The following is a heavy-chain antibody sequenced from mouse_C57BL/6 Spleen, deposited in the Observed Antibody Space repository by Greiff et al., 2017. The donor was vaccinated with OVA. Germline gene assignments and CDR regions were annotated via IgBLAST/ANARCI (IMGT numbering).Heavy chain of an antibody. J-gene: IGHJ4*01. D-gene: IGHD2-4*01. CDR3: ARDKDYDDVGVMDY. V-gene: IGHV5-4*01. Sequence: EVKLVESGGGLVKPGGSLKLSCAASGFTFSSYAMSWVRQTPEKRLEWVATISDGGSYTYYPDNVKGRFTISRDNAKNNLYLQMSNLKSEDTGMYYCARDKDYDDVGVMDYWGQGTSVTVSS. CDR2: ISDGGSYT. CDR1: GFTFSSYA.